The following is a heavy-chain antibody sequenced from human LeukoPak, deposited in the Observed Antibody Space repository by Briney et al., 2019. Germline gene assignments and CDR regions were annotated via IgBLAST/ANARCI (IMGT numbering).Heavy chain of an antibody. CDR1: GFTFSDYA. CDR3: AKVYYDSSGSCFDY. CDR2: ISGSGGRT. Sequence: GGSLRLSCAASGFTFSDYAMSWVRQAPGKGLEWVSAISGSGGRTYYADSVKGRFTISRDNSKNTLFLQMNNLRAEDTAVYYCAKVYYDSSGSCFDYWGQGTLVTVST. J-gene: IGHJ4*02. D-gene: IGHD3-22*01. V-gene: IGHV3-23*01.